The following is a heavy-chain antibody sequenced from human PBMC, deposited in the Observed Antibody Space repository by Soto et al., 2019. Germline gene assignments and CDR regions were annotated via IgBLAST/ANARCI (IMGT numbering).Heavy chain of an antibody. D-gene: IGHD6-13*01. CDR1: GGSFSGYY. CDR2: INHSGST. Sequence: QVQLQQWGAGLLKPSETLSLTCAVYGGSFSGYYWSWIRQPPGKGLEWIGEINHSGSTNYNPSLKSRVTISVDTSKNQFSLKLSSVTAADTAVSYCPRVSPGIAAAGIRGWYFDLWGRGTLVTVSS. J-gene: IGHJ2*01. CDR3: PRVSPGIAAAGIRGWYFDL. V-gene: IGHV4-34*01.